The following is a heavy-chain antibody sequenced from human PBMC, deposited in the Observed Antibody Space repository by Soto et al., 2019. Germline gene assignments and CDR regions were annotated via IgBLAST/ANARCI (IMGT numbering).Heavy chain of an antibody. CDR2: INHSGST. Sequence: QVQLQQWGAGLLKPSATLSLTCAVFGGSFSGYYWSWIRQPPGKGLEWIGEINHSGSTNYNPSLKSRATISLATXKNQFSLKLSSVTAADTAVYYCARVSGIYYYGMDVWGQGTTVTVSS. CDR1: GGSFSGYY. J-gene: IGHJ6*02. D-gene: IGHD3-10*01. CDR3: ARVSGIYYYGMDV. V-gene: IGHV4-34*01.